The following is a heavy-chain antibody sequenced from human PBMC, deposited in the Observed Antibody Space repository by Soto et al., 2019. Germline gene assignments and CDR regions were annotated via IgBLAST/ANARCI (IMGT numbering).Heavy chain of an antibody. D-gene: IGHD3-10*01. CDR1: GYTFTSYD. J-gene: IGHJ4*02. V-gene: IGHV1-8*01. CDR2: MNPNSGNT. CDR3: HMITMVRGVNPIDY. Sequence: GASVKVSCKASGYTFTSYDINWVRQATGQGLEWMGWMNPNSGNTGYAQKFQGRVTMTRNTSISTAYMELSSLRSEDTAVYYCHMITMVRGVNPIDYWGQGTLVTVSS.